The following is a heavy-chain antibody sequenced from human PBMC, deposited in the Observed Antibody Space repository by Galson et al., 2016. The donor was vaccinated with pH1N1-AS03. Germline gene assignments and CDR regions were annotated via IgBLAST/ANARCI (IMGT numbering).Heavy chain of an antibody. Sequence: SLRLSCAASGFTFRTFSIYWVRQAPGKGLEYVSGISDNGINTYYADPVKARFTISRDKSKNTVYLQMSSLRTEDTAVYYCIKEGNRLQSRRSDAFDIWGRGTRVTVSS. CDR3: IKEGNRLQSRRSDAFDI. D-gene: IGHD5-18*01. V-gene: IGHV3-64D*06. J-gene: IGHJ3*02. CDR2: ISDNGINT. CDR1: GFTFRTFS.